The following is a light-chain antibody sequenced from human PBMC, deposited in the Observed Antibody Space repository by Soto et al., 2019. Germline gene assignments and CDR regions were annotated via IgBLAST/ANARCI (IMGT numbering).Light chain of an antibody. CDR1: QSINNL. J-gene: IGKJ5*01. V-gene: IGKV1-39*01. CDR2: AAS. CDR3: QQSYSTPHT. Sequence: DVQMTQSPSTLSASVGDRVTITCRASQSINNLLAWYQHKPGKAPNLLIYAASSLQSGVPSRFTGSGSGTDFTLTISSLQPEDFATYYCQQSYSTPHTFGQGTRLEIK.